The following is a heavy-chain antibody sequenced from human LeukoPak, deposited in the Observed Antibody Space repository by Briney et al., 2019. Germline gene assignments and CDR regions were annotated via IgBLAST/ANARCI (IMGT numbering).Heavy chain of an antibody. D-gene: IGHD1-14*01. J-gene: IGHJ4*02. Sequence: VASVKVSCKASGYTFTGYYMHWVRQAPGQGLEWMGWINPNSGGTNYAQKFQGRVTMTRDTSISTAYVELSRLRSDDTAVYYCARGSRVGIVTGSDYWGQGTLVTVSS. CDR3: ARGSRVGIVTGSDY. V-gene: IGHV1-2*02. CDR2: INPNSGGT. CDR1: GYTFTGYY.